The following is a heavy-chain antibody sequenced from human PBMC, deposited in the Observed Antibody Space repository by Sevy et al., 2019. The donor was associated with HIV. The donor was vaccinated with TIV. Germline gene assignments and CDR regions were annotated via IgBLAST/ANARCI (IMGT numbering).Heavy chain of an antibody. CDR3: AKDSRGCSSGWYFDY. V-gene: IGHV3-23*01. Sequence: GGSLRLSCAASGFTFSSYAMSWVRQAPGKGLEWVSAISGSGGSTYNADSVKGRFTISRDNAKNTLYLQMNSLRAEDTAVYYCAKDSRGCSSGWYFDYWGQGTLVTVSS. D-gene: IGHD6-19*01. CDR2: ISGSGGST. J-gene: IGHJ4*02. CDR1: GFTFSSYA.